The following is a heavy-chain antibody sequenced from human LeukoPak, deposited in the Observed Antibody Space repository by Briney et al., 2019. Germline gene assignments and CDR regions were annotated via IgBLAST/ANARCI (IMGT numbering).Heavy chain of an antibody. J-gene: IGHJ3*02. D-gene: IGHD5-12*01. Sequence: MTSETLSLTCTVSDDPISTYYWSWVRQPPGKGLEWIGYIYYTGSTNYNPSLKSRVTISVDTSKNQFSLKLSSVTAADTAVYYCARVYGAGYDFRGAFDIWGQGTMVTVSS. CDR1: DDPISTYY. CDR3: ARVYGAGYDFRGAFDI. V-gene: IGHV4-59*01. CDR2: IYYTGST.